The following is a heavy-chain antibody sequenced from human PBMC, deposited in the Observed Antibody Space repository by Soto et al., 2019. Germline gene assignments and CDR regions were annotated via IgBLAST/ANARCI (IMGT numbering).Heavy chain of an antibody. CDR1: GYTFTSYG. D-gene: IGHD1-26*01. J-gene: IGHJ5*02. CDR2: ISAYNGNT. Sequence: QVQLVQSGAEVKKPGASVKVSCKASGYTFTSYGISWVRQAPGQGLEWMGWISAYNGNTYYAQKLQGRVTMTTDTSPSTGYMELRSLRSDDTAVYYCARASGSAYWFDPWGQGTLVTVSS. CDR3: ARASGSAYWFDP. V-gene: IGHV1-18*01.